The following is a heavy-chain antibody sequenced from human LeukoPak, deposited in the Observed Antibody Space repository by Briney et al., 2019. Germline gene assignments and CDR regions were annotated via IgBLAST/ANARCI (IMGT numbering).Heavy chain of an antibody. CDR2: IYYSGST. V-gene: IGHV4-59*01. Sequence: PSETLSLTCTVSGGSISSYYWSWIRQPPGKGLEWIGYIYYSGSTNYNPSLKSRVTISVDTSKNQFSLKLSSVTAADAAVYYCARCNWGSDFYYYYMDVWGKGTTVTVSS. CDR1: GGSISSYY. D-gene: IGHD7-27*01. J-gene: IGHJ6*03. CDR3: ARCNWGSDFYYYYMDV.